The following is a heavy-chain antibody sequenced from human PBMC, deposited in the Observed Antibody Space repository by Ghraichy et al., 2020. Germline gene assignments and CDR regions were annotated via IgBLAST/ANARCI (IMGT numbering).Heavy chain of an antibody. CDR2: ISGSTDST. J-gene: IGHJ3*02. CDR1: GFTFSTYA. CDR3: AKDITSTSSWYDDAFDI. D-gene: IGHD6-13*01. Sequence: GALNISCAASGFTFSTYAMSWVRQAPGKGLDWVSGISGSTDSTEYADSVKGRFTISRDNSKNTLFLQMNSLRAEDTAVYYCAKDITSTSSWYDDAFDIWGQGTMVIVSS. V-gene: IGHV3-23*01.